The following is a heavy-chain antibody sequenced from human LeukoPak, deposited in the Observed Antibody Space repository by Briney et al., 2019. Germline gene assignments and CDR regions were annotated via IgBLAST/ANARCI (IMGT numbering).Heavy chain of an antibody. J-gene: IGHJ4*02. CDR2: INTDGSST. CDR1: GFTFSNSW. CDR3: TRGNGGNSPFDY. V-gene: IGHV3-74*01. D-gene: IGHD4-23*01. Sequence: GGSLRLSCAASGFTFSNSWMHWVRQTPGKGLVWVSRINTDGSSTSYADSVKGRFTISRDNAENTLYLQMNSLRAEDTAVYYCTRGNGGNSPFDYWGQGTLVTVPS.